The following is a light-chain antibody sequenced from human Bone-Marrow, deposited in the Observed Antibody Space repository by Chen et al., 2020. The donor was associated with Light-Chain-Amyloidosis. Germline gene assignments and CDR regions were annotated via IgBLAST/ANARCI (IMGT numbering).Light chain of an antibody. CDR2: GAS. V-gene: IGKV3-15*01. Sequence: VMTQSPVALSVSPGDKATLSCRASQSIRGNLAWYQQRPGQAPRLLIYGASARATGIPARFSGSGFETDFTLTISTIQSEDFAVYYCQQYNNWPLTFGQGIRVDIK. CDR3: QQYNNWPLT. CDR1: QSIRGN. J-gene: IGKJ1*01.